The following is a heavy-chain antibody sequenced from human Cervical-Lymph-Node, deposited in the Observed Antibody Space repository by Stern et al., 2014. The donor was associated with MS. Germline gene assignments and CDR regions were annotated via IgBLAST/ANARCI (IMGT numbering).Heavy chain of an antibody. D-gene: IGHD2-21*02. J-gene: IGHJ4*02. CDR3: AREGGRLHFEPYFDN. CDR2: INAKSGPA. V-gene: IGHV1-69*01. CDR1: GDTLSAYS. Sequence: QVPLVESGAEVKKPGYSVKVSCKTSGDTLSAYSISWVRQAPGQGLAWLGVINAKSGPANYAQKLQGRVVITADESTGTVYMELASLRSDDTAVYFCAREGGRLHFEPYFDNWGQGTLVTVSS.